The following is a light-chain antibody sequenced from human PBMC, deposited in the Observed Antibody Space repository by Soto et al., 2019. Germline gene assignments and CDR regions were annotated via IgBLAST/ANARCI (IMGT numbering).Light chain of an antibody. J-gene: IGLJ1*01. CDR3: SSYTSSSTPYV. CDR2: DVT. V-gene: IGLV2-14*01. CDR1: SSDVGSYNY. Sequence: QCVLTQPASVSGSPGQSITISCTGTSSDVGSYNYVSWYQQHPVKAPKLMIYDVTNRPSGVSDRFSGSKSGNTASLTISGLQAEDEADYYSSSYTSSSTPYVFGTGTKVTVL.